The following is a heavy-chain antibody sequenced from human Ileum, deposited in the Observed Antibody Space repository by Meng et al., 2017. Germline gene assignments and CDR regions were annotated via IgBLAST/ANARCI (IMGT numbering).Heavy chain of an antibody. CDR2: ITAGNGNT. V-gene: IGHV1-3*01. D-gene: IGHD3-10*01. CDR3: ARDMPYNSGSFDY. Sequence: QAQLVQSGAEVKKPGASVRVSCKTSGFTFISYAIYWVRQAPGQGLEWMGWITAGNGNTKYSQKFQGRVTITRETSASTAYMELSSLRSEDTAVYYCARDMPYNSGSFDYWGQGTLVTVSS. CDR1: GFTFISYA. J-gene: IGHJ4*02.